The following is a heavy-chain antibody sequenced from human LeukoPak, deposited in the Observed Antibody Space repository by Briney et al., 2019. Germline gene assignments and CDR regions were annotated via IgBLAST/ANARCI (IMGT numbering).Heavy chain of an antibody. CDR2: ISSSGSTI. D-gene: IGHD2-15*01. J-gene: IGHJ4*02. Sequence: PGGSLRLSCAASGFTFSDYCMSWIRQAPGKGLEWVTYISSSGSTIYYADSVKGRFTISRDNAKNSLYLQMNSLRAEDTAVYYCASIGYCSGGSCYGTGAFDYWGQGTLVTVSS. CDR1: GFTFSDYC. V-gene: IGHV3-11*01. CDR3: ASIGYCSGGSCYGTGAFDY.